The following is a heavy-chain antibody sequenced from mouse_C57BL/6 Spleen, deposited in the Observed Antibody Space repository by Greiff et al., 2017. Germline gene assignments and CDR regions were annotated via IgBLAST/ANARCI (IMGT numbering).Heavy chain of an antibody. J-gene: IGHJ4*01. V-gene: IGHV1-22*01. D-gene: IGHD2-4*01. CDR3: ARGKYYDYDAEDMDY. Sequence: SGPELVKPGASVKMSCKASGYTFTDYNMHWVKQSPGKSLEWIGYINPNNGGTSYNQKFKGKATLTVNKSSSTAYMELRSLTSEDSAVYYCARGKYYDYDAEDMDYWGQGTSVTVSS. CDR1: GYTFTDYN. CDR2: INPNNGGT.